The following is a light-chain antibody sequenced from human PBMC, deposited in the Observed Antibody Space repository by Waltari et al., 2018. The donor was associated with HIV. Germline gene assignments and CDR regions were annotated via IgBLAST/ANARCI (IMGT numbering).Light chain of an antibody. V-gene: IGLV3-19*01. CDR3: NSRDSSSNHVL. CDR2: GKN. J-gene: IGLJ2*01. Sequence: SSELTQDPAVSVALGQTVRITCQGGSLRNYHATWYQQKPGQAPVLVSYGKNNRPSGIPDRFSGSSSRNTASLTITGAQAEDEADYYCNSRDSSSNHVLFGGGTKLTVL. CDR1: SLRNYH.